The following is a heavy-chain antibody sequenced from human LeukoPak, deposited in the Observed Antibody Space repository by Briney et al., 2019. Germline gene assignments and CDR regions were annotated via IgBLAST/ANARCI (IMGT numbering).Heavy chain of an antibody. J-gene: IGHJ4*02. CDR2: ISSNGGST. D-gene: IGHD2-21*02. Sequence: GGSLRLSCAASGFTFISYAMHWVRQAPGKGLEYVSVISSNGGSTYYVNSVKGRFTISRDNSKNTLYLQMGSLRGEDMAVYYCARGHCGGDCYIPIDYWGQGTLVTVSA. CDR1: GFTFISYA. V-gene: IGHV3-64*01. CDR3: ARGHCGGDCYIPIDY.